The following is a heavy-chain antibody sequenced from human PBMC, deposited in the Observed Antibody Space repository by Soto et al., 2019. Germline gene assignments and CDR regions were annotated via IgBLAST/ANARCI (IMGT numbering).Heavy chain of an antibody. CDR2: INNNGNT. V-gene: IGHV4-59*02. CDR1: GGSVSGYH. Sequence: SETLSLTCNVSGGSVSGYHCSWIRQPPGKGLEWIGYINNNGNTDYNPSLESRVTISVDTSKNQISLNLTSVTAADTAVYYCAREGTTVDSYYYYGMDVWGQGTTVTVSS. J-gene: IGHJ6*02. D-gene: IGHD1-1*01. CDR3: AREGTTVDSYYYYGMDV.